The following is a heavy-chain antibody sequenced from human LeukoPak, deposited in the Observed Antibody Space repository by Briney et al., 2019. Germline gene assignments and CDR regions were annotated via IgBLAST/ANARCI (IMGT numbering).Heavy chain of an antibody. D-gene: IGHD5-12*01. CDR3: AKDYGYSGYDNFDY. V-gene: IGHV3-9*01. CDR1: GFTFDDYA. J-gene: IGHJ4*02. CDR2: ISWNSGSI. Sequence: GGSLRLSCAASGFTFDDYAMHWVRQAPGKGLEWVSGISWNSGSIGYADSVKGRFTISRDNAKNSLYLQMNSLRAEDTALYYCAKDYGYSGYDNFDYWGQGTLVTFPS.